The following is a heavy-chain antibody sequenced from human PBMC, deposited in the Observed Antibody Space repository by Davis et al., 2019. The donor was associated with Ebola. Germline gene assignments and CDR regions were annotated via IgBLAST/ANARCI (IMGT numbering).Heavy chain of an antibody. CDR1: GGSISSYY. V-gene: IGHV4-59*01. Sequence: MPSETLSLTCTVSGGSISSYYWSWIRQPPGKGLEWIGYIYYSGSTNYNPSLKSRVTISVDTSKNQFSLKLNSVTAADTAVYYCARGGASGSYGYFDNWGQGNLVIVSS. J-gene: IGHJ4*02. D-gene: IGHD3-22*01. CDR2: IYYSGST. CDR3: ARGGASGSYGYFDN.